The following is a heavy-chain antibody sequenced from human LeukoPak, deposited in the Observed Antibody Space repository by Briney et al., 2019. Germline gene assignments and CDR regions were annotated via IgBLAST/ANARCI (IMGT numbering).Heavy chain of an antibody. CDR2: IIPIFGIA. Sequence: ASVKVSCKASGGTFSSYAISWVRQAPGQGLEWMGRIIPIFGIANYAQKFQGRVTITADKSTSTAYMELSSLRSEGTAVYYCARSEIGYCSSTSCPWDYFDYWGQGTLVTVSS. V-gene: IGHV1-69*04. D-gene: IGHD2-2*01. J-gene: IGHJ4*02. CDR1: GGTFSSYA. CDR3: ARSEIGYCSSTSCPWDYFDY.